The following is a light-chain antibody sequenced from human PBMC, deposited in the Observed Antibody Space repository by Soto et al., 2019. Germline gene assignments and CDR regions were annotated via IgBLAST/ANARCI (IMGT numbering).Light chain of an antibody. V-gene: IGKV3-20*01. CDR1: QSVSSNY. CDR2: SAS. J-gene: IGKJ4*01. Sequence: EIVLTQSPGTLSLSPGERATLSCRASQSVSSNYLAWYQQKPGQAPRLLIYSASSRATGIPDRISGSGSGTDFTLTISRLEPEDFAVYYCQHYGSSLLTFGGGTKVEIK. CDR3: QHYGSSLLT.